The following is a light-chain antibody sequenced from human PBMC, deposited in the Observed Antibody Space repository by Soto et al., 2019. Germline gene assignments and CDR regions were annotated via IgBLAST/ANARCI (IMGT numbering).Light chain of an antibody. CDR2: HAS. CDR1: QSVYSN. Sequence: EIVMTQSPATLSVSPGERATLSCRASQSVYSNLAWYPQKPGQAPRLLIYHASTRATGIPARFSDGGSGTEFTLTISRLQSEDFAVYYCQQYTTWQLTCGGGTKVEIK. CDR3: QQYTTWQLT. V-gene: IGKV3-15*01. J-gene: IGKJ4*01.